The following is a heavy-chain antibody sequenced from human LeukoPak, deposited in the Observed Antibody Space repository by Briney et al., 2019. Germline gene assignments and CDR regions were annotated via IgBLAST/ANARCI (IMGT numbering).Heavy chain of an antibody. CDR3: ASEPVDTAMVDY. V-gene: IGHV3-21*01. Sequence: GGSLRLSCAASGFTFNNYNMNWVRQAPGKALEWVSSITSSGTYIFYADSVKGRFTISRDNAKNSLYLQMNSLRAEDTAVYYCASEPVDTAMVDYWGQGTLVTVSS. CDR1: GFTFNNYN. CDR2: ITSSGTYI. J-gene: IGHJ4*02. D-gene: IGHD5-18*01.